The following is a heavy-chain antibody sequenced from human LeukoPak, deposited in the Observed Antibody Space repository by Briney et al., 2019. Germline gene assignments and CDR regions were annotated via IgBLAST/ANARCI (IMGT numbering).Heavy chain of an antibody. CDR3: ARQYSDILTGYHRGELYWYFDL. CDR2: IYYSGST. J-gene: IGHJ2*01. CDR1: GGSISSSSYY. D-gene: IGHD3-9*01. V-gene: IGHV4-39*01. Sequence: PSETLSLTCTVSGGSISSSSYYWGWIRQPPGKGLEWIGSIYYSGSTYYNPSLKSRVTISVDTSKNQFSLKLSSVTAADTAVYYCARQYSDILTGYHRGELYWYFDLWGRGTLVTVSS.